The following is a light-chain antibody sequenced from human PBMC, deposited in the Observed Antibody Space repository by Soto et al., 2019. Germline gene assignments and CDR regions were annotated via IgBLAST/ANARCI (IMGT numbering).Light chain of an antibody. Sequence: QSVLTQPASVSGSPGQSITISCTGTSSDVGSNNLVSWYQQQPGKAPKLVIYEGSKRPSGVSNRFSGSKSGNTASLTISGLQAEDEADYYCCSYAGNYKPVFRTGTKVTVL. CDR2: EGS. CDR3: CSYAGNYKPV. J-gene: IGLJ1*01. V-gene: IGLV2-23*01. CDR1: SSDVGSNNL.